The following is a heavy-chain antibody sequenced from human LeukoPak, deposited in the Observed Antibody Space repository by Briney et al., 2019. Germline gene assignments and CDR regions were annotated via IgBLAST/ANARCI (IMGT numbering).Heavy chain of an antibody. D-gene: IGHD1-26*01. CDR2: VSAYADDT. V-gene: IGHV1-18*01. CDR1: GYTFSSYG. Sequence: GASVKVSCKASGYTFSSYGISWVRQAPGQGLEWMGWVSAYADDTNYVQKFQGRVTMTTDTSTSTAYMELRSLRSDDTAVYYCARVPLVGATPAGAFDIWGQGTMVTVSS. J-gene: IGHJ3*02. CDR3: ARVPLVGATPAGAFDI.